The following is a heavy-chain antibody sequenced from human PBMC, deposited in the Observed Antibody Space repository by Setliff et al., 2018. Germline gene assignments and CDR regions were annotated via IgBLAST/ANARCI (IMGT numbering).Heavy chain of an antibody. CDR3: ARLPSTGSGFFQH. J-gene: IGHJ1*01. CDR2: IFPGDSEA. D-gene: IGHD3-10*01. Sequence: GESLKISCKGSGYSFTSHWIGWVRQMPGKGPEWVGLIFPGDSEARYSPSFQGQITMSVDTASNTAYLEWRSLKASDTALYYCARLPSTGSGFFQHWGRGTLVTVSS. V-gene: IGHV5-51*01. CDR1: GYSFTSHW.